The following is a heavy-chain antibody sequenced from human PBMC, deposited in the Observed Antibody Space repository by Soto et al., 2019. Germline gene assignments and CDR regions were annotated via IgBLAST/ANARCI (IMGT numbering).Heavy chain of an antibody. V-gene: IGHV3-21*01. CDR1: GFTFSSYS. Sequence: EVQLVESGGGLVKPGGSLRLSCAASGFTFSSYSMNWVCQAPGKGLEWVSSISSSSSYIYYADSVKGRFTISRDNAKNSLYLQMNSLRAEDTAVYYCARDKSSVWPSRWFDPWGQGTLVTVSS. J-gene: IGHJ5*02. D-gene: IGHD6-19*01. CDR3: ARDKSSVWPSRWFDP. CDR2: ISSSSSYI.